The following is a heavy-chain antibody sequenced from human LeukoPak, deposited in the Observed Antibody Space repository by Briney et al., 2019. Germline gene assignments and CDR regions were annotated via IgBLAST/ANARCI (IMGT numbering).Heavy chain of an antibody. CDR3: ARVLPEPYYYDSSGHHDAFDI. V-gene: IGHV3-30*04. J-gene: IGHJ3*02. CDR2: ISYDGSNK. Sequence: PGGSLRLSCAASGFTFSSYAMHWARQAPGKGLEWVAVISYDGSNKYYADSVKGRFTISRDNSKNTLYLQMNSLRAEDTAVYYCARVLPEPYYYDSSGHHDAFDIWGQGTMVTVSS. D-gene: IGHD3-22*01. CDR1: GFTFSSYA.